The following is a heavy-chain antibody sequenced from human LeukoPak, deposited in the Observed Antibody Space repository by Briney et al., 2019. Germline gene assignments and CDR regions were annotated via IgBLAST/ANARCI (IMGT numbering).Heavy chain of an antibody. V-gene: IGHV1-18*01. D-gene: IGHD2-2*01. CDR1: GYTFTSYD. CDR2: ISAYNGNT. J-gene: IGHJ4*02. Sequence: GASAKVSCKASGYTFTSYDINWVRQATGQGLEWMGWISAYNGNTNYAQKLQGRVTMTTDTSTSTAYMELRSLRSDDTAVYYCARGIVVVPAAQGLGYFDYWGQGTLVTVSS. CDR3: ARGIVVVPAAQGLGYFDY.